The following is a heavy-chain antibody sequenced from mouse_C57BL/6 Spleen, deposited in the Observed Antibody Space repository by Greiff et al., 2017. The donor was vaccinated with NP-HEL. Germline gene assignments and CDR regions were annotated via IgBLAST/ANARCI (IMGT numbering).Heavy chain of an antibody. CDR3: ARYYGKYYAMDY. D-gene: IGHD2-1*01. Sequence: VKLMESGAELVKPGASVKISCKASGYAFSSYWMNWVKQRPGQGLEWIGQIYPGDGDTNYNGKFKGTATLTADNSSSTAYMQLSRLTSEDSAVYCCARYYGKYYAMDYWGQGTSVTVSS. CDR1: GYAFSSYW. V-gene: IGHV1-80*01. CDR2: IYPGDGDT. J-gene: IGHJ4*01.